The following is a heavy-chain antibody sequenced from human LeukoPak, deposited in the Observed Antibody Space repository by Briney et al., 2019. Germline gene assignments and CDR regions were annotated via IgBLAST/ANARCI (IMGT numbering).Heavy chain of an antibody. CDR1: GYTFTSYG. CDR2: ISAYNGNT. Sequence: ASVKVSCKASGYTFTSYGISWVRQAPGQGLEWMGWISAYNGNTNYAQKLQGRVTMTTDTSTSTAYMELRSLRSAATAVYYCARVEAARAQYYYGMDVWGQGTTVTVYS. CDR3: ARVEAARAQYYYGMDV. V-gene: IGHV1-18*01. D-gene: IGHD6-6*01. J-gene: IGHJ6*02.